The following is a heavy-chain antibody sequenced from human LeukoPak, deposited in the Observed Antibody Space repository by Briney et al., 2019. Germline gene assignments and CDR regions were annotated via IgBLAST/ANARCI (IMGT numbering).Heavy chain of an antibody. CDR2: MNPDSGDT. D-gene: IGHD3-22*01. Sequence: GASVKVSCKASGYTFSSYEINWVRQATGHGLEWMGWMNPDSGDTAYAQKFQGRITMTRSTSITTAYMELSSLRSEDTAVYYCARGPDTYYYDSSGYFRRDSVDYYGMDVWGQGTTVTVSS. V-gene: IGHV1-8*01. CDR3: ARGPDTYYYDSSGYFRRDSVDYYGMDV. J-gene: IGHJ6*02. CDR1: GYTFSSYE.